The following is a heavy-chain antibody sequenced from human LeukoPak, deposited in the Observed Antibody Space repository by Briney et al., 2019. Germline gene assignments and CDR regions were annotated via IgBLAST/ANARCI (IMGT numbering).Heavy chain of an antibody. V-gene: IGHV3-53*01. D-gene: IGHD5-12*01. CDR2: IHSGGTT. CDR3: ARDSDSGYGPFAS. CDR1: GFTVSNNY. Sequence: GGSLGLSCAASGFTVSNNYMSWVRQAPGKGLEWVSVIHSGGTTNYADSVQGRFTISRDNSKTTVYLHMNSLRAEDTAVYYCARDSDSGYGPFASWGQGTLVTVSS. J-gene: IGHJ4*02.